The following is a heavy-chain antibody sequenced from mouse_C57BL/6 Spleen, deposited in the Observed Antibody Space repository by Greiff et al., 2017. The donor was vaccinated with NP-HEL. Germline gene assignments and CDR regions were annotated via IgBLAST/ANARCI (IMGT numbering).Heavy chain of an antibody. Sequence: VQLKESGPELVKPGASVKMSCKASGYTFTDYNMHWVKQSHGKSLEWIGYINPNNGGTSYNQKFKGKATLTVNKSSSTAYMELRSPTSEDSAVYYCARAGKFITTVVAHYYAMDYWGQGTSVTVSS. CDR2: INPNNGGT. CDR3: ARAGKFITTVVAHYYAMDY. V-gene: IGHV1-22*01. D-gene: IGHD1-1*01. J-gene: IGHJ4*01. CDR1: GYTFTDYN.